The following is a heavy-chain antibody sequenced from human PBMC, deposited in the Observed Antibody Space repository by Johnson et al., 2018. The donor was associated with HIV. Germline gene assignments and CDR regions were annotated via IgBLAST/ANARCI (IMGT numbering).Heavy chain of an antibody. D-gene: IGHD3-10*01. J-gene: IGHJ3*02. V-gene: IGHV3-30*14. Sequence: QVQLVESGGGVVQPGRSLRLSCAASGFTFSNYAMHWVRQAPGKGLEWVAILPYDGSNKYYADSVKGRFTISRDNSKNTLYLQMNSLRVEDTAVYYCASSYSESDAFDIWGQGTMVTVSS. CDR1: GFTFSNYA. CDR2: LPYDGSNK. CDR3: ASSYSESDAFDI.